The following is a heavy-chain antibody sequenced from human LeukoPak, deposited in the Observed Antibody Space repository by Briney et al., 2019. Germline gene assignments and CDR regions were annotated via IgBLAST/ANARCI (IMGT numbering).Heavy chain of an antibody. CDR3: ARDDVDTPPFDY. J-gene: IGHJ4*02. CDR1: GGSISSGTYY. V-gene: IGHV4-61*02. CDR2: IYVSGTS. Sequence: PSETLSLTCTVSGGSISSGTYYWTWMRQPAGKGLEWIGRIYVSGTSVCNPSLKSRVTMSVDTSKNQLSLRLKSVTAADTAVYYCARDDVDTPPFDYLGQGTLVTVSS. D-gene: IGHD5-18*01.